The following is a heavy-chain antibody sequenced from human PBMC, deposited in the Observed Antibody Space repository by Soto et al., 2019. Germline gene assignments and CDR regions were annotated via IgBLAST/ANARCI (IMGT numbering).Heavy chain of an antibody. J-gene: IGHJ6*03. D-gene: IGHD2-2*01. V-gene: IGHV3-23*01. CDR2: ISGSGGST. CDR1: GFTFSSYA. Sequence: GGSLRLSCAASGFTFSSYAMSWVRQAPGKGLEWVSAISGSGGSTYYADSVKGRFTISRDNSKNTLYLQMNSLRAEDTAVYYCAKDRFDCSSTSCYVENYYYYMDVWGKGTTVTVS. CDR3: AKDRFDCSSTSCYVENYYYYMDV.